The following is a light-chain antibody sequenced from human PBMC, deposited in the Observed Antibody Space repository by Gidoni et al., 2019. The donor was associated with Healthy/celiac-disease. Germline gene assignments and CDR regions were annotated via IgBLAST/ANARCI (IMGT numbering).Light chain of an antibody. CDR1: QSVSSY. J-gene: IGKJ4*01. Sequence: EIVLTQSPATLSLSPGERATLSCRASQSVSSYLAGYQQKPGQAPRLLIYDASNRATGIPARFSGGGSGTDFTLTISSLEPEDFAVYYCQQRSNWPLTFGGGTKVEIK. CDR3: QQRSNWPLT. V-gene: IGKV3-11*01. CDR2: DAS.